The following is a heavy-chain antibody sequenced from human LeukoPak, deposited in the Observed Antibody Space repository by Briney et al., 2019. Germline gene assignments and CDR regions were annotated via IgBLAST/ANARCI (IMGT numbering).Heavy chain of an antibody. J-gene: IGHJ5*02. D-gene: IGHD3-10*01. V-gene: IGHV1-2*02. CDR2: IKPNSGDT. CDR3: ATNILVRDIINWFDP. Sequence: ASVKVSCKASGYSFADYYMHWVRQAPGQGREGMGWIKPNSGDTRSAQKFQGRVTMTRDTSSSTAYMELSSLRYDATAVYYCATNILVRDIINWFDPWGQGTLVTVSS. CDR1: GYSFADYY.